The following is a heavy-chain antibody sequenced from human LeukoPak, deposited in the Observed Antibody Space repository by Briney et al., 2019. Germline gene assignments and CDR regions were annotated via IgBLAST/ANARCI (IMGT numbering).Heavy chain of an antibody. J-gene: IGHJ4*02. D-gene: IGHD1-1*01. Sequence: SETLSLTCTVSGYSISSGYFWGWIRQPPGKGLEWIGSISHSGTTYYNPSLKSRITIPQDTSKNQFSLKVNSVTAADTAAYYCTREEGGTTVDYWGQGTLVTVSS. CDR2: ISHSGTT. CDR1: GYSISSGYF. V-gene: IGHV4-38-2*02. CDR3: TREEGGTTVDY.